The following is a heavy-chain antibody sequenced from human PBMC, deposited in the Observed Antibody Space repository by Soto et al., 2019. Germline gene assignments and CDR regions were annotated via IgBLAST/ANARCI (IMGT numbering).Heavy chain of an antibody. J-gene: IGHJ6*02. Sequence: QVQLVESGGGVVQPGRSLRLSCAASGFTFSSYGMHWVRQAPGKGLEWVAVIWYDGSNKYYADSVKGRFTISRDNSKNTLYLQMNSLRAEDTAVYYCARALSVTTFADYYYGMDVWGQGTTVTVSS. D-gene: IGHD4-17*01. CDR1: GFTFSSYG. CDR3: ARALSVTTFADYYYGMDV. V-gene: IGHV3-33*01. CDR2: IWYDGSNK.